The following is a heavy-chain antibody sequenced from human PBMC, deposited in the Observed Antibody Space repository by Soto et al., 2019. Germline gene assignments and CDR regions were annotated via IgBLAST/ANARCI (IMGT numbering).Heavy chain of an antibody. CDR3: ATLATVDGGTGGRYFAL. CDR1: GFTFSASA. CDR2: IRNKVNGYAT. V-gene: IGHV3-73*02. Sequence: EVQLVESGGGLVQPGESLKLSCAASGFTFSASAMHWVRQASGKGLEWVGRIRNKVNGYATVYAASVKGRFTISRDDSRNTAHLQMHSLKNEDTAVYYCATLATVDGGTGGRYFALWGRGTLVTVSS. D-gene: IGHD1-26*01. J-gene: IGHJ2*01.